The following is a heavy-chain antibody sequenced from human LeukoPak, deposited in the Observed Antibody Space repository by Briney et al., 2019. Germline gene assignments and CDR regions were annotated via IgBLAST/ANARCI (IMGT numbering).Heavy chain of an antibody. V-gene: IGHV3-53*05. D-gene: IGHD4-23*01. CDR2: IYRDGST. Sequence: GSLSLSCAASGFRFSSNYVTWVRQPPGKGLEWVSVIYRDGSTYYADSVKGRFTISRDNSKNTLYLQMNSLRVEDTAVYYCTDAVAGWGQGTLVTVSS. J-gene: IGHJ4*02. CDR1: GFRFSSNY. CDR3: TDAVAG.